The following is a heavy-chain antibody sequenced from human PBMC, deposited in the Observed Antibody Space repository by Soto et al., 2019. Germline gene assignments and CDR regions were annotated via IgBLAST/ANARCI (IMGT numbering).Heavy chain of an antibody. CDR3: EGIDYGDYVSDY. CDR2: INAGNGNT. J-gene: IGHJ4*02. V-gene: IGHV1-3*01. Sequence: ASVKVSCKASGYTFTTYAMHWVRQAPGQRLEWMGWINAGNGNTEYSQKFQGRVTITRDTSASTAYMELSSLRSEDTAVYYCEGIDYGDYVSDYWGQGPLVTVSS. CDR1: GYTFTTYA. D-gene: IGHD4-17*01.